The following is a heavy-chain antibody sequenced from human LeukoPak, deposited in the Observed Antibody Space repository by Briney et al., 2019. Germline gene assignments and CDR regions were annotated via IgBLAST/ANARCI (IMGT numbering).Heavy chain of an antibody. CDR3: ARDCRLNCARQPGFDS. CDR2: ISYDGSNK. CDR1: GFTFSSYG. D-gene: IGHD1-1*01. Sequence: PGGSLRLSCAASGFTFSSYGMHWVRQAPGKGLEWVAVISYDGSNKYYADSVKGRLTISRDNAKNSLYLQLSSLRDEDTAVYYCARDCRLNCARQPGFDSWGQGTLVTVSS. J-gene: IGHJ5*01. V-gene: IGHV3-30*03.